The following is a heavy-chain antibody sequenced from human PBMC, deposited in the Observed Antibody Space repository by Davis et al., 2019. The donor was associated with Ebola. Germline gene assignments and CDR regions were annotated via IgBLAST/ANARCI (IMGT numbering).Heavy chain of an antibody. J-gene: IGHJ6*02. V-gene: IGHV3-43*02. CDR2: ISGDGGST. CDR1: GFTFDDYA. CDR3: ARMTTVTTSNPYYYYYGMDV. D-gene: IGHD4-17*01. Sequence: GESLKISCAASGFTFDDYAMHWVRQAPGKGLEWVSLISGDGGSTYYADSVKGRFTISRDNSKNTLYLQMNSLRAEDTAVYYCARMTTVTTSNPYYYYYGMDVWGQGTTVTVSS.